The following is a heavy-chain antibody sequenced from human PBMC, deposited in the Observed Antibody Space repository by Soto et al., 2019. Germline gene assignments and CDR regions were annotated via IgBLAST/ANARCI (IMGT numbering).Heavy chain of an antibody. J-gene: IGHJ4*02. V-gene: IGHV3-48*01. CDR3: ARDRVPLDY. CDR2: ISSSSSTI. CDR1: GFTFSSYS. D-gene: IGHD3-10*01. Sequence: VQLVESGGGLVQPGGSLRLSCAASGFTFSSYSMNWVRQAPGKGLEWVSYISSSSSTIYYADSVKGRFTISRDNAKNSLYLQMNSLRAEDTAVYYCARDRVPLDYWGQGTLVTVSS.